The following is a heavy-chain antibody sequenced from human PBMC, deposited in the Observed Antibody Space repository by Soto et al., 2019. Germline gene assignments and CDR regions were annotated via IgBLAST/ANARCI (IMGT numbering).Heavy chain of an antibody. J-gene: IGHJ4*02. CDR1: GFTFSDYA. D-gene: IGHD6-19*01. CDR2: VSHDGRNT. V-gene: IGHV3-30*18. Sequence: VQLVESGGGVVQPGRSLRLSCAASGFTFSDYAMHWARQAPGKGLEWVAVVSHDGRNTHYADSVKGRFTISRDSSKNTVSLEMTSLRAEDTAVYYWAKGGRQWLVTSDFNYWGQGALVTVSS. CDR3: AKGGRQWLVTSDFNY.